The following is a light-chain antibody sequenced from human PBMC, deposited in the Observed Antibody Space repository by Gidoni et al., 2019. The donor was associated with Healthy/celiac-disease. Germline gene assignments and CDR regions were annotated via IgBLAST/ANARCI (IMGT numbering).Light chain of an antibody. CDR1: QSVNSN. CDR2: GAS. J-gene: IGKJ2*01. Sequence: DIVMTQSPATLSVSPGERATLSCRASQSVNSNLAWYQQKPGQAPRLLIYGASTRATGIPARFSGSGSGTEFTLTISSLQSEDFAVDYCQQYNNWPPYTFGQGTKLEIK. CDR3: QQYNNWPPYT. V-gene: IGKV3-15*01.